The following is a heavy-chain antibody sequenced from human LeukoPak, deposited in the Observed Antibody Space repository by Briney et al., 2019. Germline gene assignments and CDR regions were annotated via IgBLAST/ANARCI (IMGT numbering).Heavy chain of an antibody. CDR1: GFTFSSSG. CDR3: AKDRNDTQKGLYYFDY. J-gene: IGHJ4*02. D-gene: IGHD3-22*01. V-gene: IGHV3-30*18. CDR2: ISYDGSNK. Sequence: TGGSLRLSCAASGFTFSSSGMHWVRQAPGKGLEWVAVISYDGSNKYYADSVKGRFTMSRDNSKNMLYLQMNSLRAEDTAVYYCAKDRNDTQKGLYYFDYWGQGTLVTVSS.